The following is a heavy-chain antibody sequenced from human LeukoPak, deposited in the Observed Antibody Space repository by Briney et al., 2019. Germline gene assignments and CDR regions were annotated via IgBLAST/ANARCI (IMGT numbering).Heavy chain of an antibody. CDR3: ARRTTIFGVVTKYYFDY. D-gene: IGHD3-3*01. CDR2: IYHSGST. Sequence: PSGTLSLTCTVSGYSISSGYYWCWIRQPPGKGREGIGSIYHSGSTYYNPSIKSRVTISVDTPKNQLSLKLSSVTAADTAVYYCARRTTIFGVVTKYYFDYWGQGTLVTVSS. V-gene: IGHV4-38-2*02. CDR1: GYSISSGYY. J-gene: IGHJ4*02.